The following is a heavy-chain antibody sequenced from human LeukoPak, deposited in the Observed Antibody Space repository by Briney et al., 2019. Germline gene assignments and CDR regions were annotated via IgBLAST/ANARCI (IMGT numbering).Heavy chain of an antibody. J-gene: IGHJ5*02. CDR3: ARGDYYDSSGFLGLDWFDP. Sequence: KPGGSLRLSCAASGFTFSSYSMNWVRQAPGKGLEWVSSISSSSSYIYYADSVKGRFTISRDNAKNSLYLQMNSLRAEDTAVYYCARGDYYDSSGFLGLDWFDPWGQGTLVTVSS. CDR1: GFTFSSYS. D-gene: IGHD3-22*01. V-gene: IGHV3-21*01. CDR2: ISSSSSYI.